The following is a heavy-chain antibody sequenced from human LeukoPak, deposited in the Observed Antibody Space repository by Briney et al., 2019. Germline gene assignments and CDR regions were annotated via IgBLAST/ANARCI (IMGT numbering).Heavy chain of an antibody. CDR2: IYTSGST. J-gene: IGHJ4*02. D-gene: IGHD3-3*01. CDR3: ASDEITIFGVAPSY. CDR1: GGPISSGSYY. V-gene: IGHV4-61*02. Sequence: SETLSLTCTVSGGPISSGSYYWSWIRQPAGKGLEWIGRIYTSGSTNYNPSLKSRVTIPVDTSKNQFSLKLSSVTAADTAVYYCASDEITIFGVAPSYWGQGTLVTVSS.